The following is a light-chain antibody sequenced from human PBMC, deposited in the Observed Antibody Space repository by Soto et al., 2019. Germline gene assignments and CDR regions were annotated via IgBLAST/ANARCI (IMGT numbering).Light chain of an antibody. CDR2: EVS. V-gene: IGLV2-14*01. J-gene: IGLJ1*01. CDR1: SSDIGAYGF. Sequence: QSALTQPASVSGSPGQSITISCAGTSSDIGAYGFVSWYQHHPGKAPKLLIYEVSYRPSGVSSRFSGSKSGNSASLTISGLQAEDEADYYCSSFTSSSALDVFGPGTKLTVL. CDR3: SSFTSSSALDV.